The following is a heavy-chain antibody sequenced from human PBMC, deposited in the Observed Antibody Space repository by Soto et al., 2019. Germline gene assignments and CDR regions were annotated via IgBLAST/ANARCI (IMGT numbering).Heavy chain of an antibody. J-gene: IGHJ5*02. V-gene: IGHV1-2*04. D-gene: IGHD3-22*01. Sequence: ASVKVSCTASGYTFTGYYMLWVRQAPGQGLEWMGWINPNSGGTNYAQKFQGWVTMTRDTSISTAYMELSRLRSDDTAVYYCARDPSGIVVVTPSWSLLDPWGQGTLVTVS. CDR1: GYTFTGYY. CDR2: INPNSGGT. CDR3: ARDPSGIVVVTPSWSLLDP.